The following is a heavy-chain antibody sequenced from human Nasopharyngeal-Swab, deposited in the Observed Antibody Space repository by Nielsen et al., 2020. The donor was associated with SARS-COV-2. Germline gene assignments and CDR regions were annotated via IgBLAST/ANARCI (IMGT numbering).Heavy chain of an antibody. CDR1: GFTFSSYT. V-gene: IGHV3-21*01. Sequence: GGSLRLSCAASGFTFSSYTVNWVRQAPGKGLEWVSSISSTSRYIYDADSMKGRFTISRDNAKNTLYLQMNSLRAEDTAVYYCARGGFWSGYSSYDYWGQGTLVTVSS. CDR3: ARGGFWSGYSSYDY. CDR2: ISSTSRYI. J-gene: IGHJ4*02. D-gene: IGHD3-3*01.